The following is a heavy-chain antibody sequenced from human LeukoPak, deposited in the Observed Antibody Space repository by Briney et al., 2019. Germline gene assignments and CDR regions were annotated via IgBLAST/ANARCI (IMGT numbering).Heavy chain of an antibody. J-gene: IGHJ6*03. V-gene: IGHV1-2*02. Sequence: ASVKVSCKASGYTFTGYYMHWVRQAPGQGLEWMGWINPNSGGTNYAQKFQGRVTMTRDTSISTAYMELSRLRSDDTAVYYCARGAIRFLEWLSAAYYYYMDVWGKGTTVTVSS. CDR1: GYTFTGYY. CDR2: INPNSGGT. CDR3: ARGAIRFLEWLSAAYYYYMDV. D-gene: IGHD3-3*01.